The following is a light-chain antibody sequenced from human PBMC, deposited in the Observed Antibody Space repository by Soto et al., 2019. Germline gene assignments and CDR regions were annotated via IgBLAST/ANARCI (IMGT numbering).Light chain of an antibody. V-gene: IGKV3-20*01. CDR3: QQYDTSPPT. CDR2: RTF. J-gene: IGKJ5*01. Sequence: IVLTQSPGTLSLSPGERAKLSCRASQPINSRYLAWNQHKPGQAPRLLIYRTFARAPGIPDRFSGGGSGTDFTFTICRLEREDFAVYYCQQYDTSPPTFGQGTRLEIK. CDR1: QPINSRY.